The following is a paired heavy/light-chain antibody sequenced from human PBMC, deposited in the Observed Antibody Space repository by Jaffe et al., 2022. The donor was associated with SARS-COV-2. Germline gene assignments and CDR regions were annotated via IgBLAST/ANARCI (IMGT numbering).Heavy chain of an antibody. J-gene: IGHJ4*02. Sequence: EVQLVESGGGLVKPGGSLRLSCAASGFTFNSYTMNWVRQAPGKGLEWVSFITSSSSYIYNAHSVTGRFTISRDNAKNSLYLQMSSLRAEDTAVYYCARSRGNYFSQRAPFDYWGQGILVTVSS. CDR2: ITSSSSYI. CDR3: ARSRGNYFSQRAPFDY. CDR1: GFTFNSYT. D-gene: IGHD1-7*01. V-gene: IGHV3-21*01.
Light chain of an antibody. V-gene: IGLV3-21*04. CDR3: HVWDSSSDHYV. J-gene: IGLJ1*01. CDR1: NIGSQN. Sequence: SYVLTQPPSVSVAPGETARITCGGNNIGSQNVHWYQLRPGQAPVLVMCYDTDRPSGIPERFSGSKSGNTATLTISRVEAGDEAEYYCHVWDSSSDHYVFGAGTKVTVL. CDR2: YDT.